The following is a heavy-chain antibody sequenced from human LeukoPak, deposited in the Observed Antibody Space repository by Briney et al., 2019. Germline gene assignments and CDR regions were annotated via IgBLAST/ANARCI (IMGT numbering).Heavy chain of an antibody. D-gene: IGHD2-2*03. CDR3: ARAFGYCSSTSRFGGYFDY. Sequence: GESLKISCKGSGYSFTSYWIGWVRQMPGKGLEWMGIIYPGDSDTRYSPSFQGQVTISADKSISTAYLQWSSLKASGTAMYYCARAFGYCSSTSRFGGYFDYWGQGTLVTVSS. CDR2: IYPGDSDT. CDR1: GYSFTSYW. V-gene: IGHV5-51*01. J-gene: IGHJ4*02.